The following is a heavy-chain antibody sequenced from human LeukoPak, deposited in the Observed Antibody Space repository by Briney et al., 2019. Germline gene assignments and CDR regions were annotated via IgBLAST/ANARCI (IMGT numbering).Heavy chain of an antibody. CDR1: GFTFSSYW. CDR2: ISSSSSYI. CDR3: ARASYSSTGAFDI. Sequence: GGSLRLSCAASGFTFSSYWMNWVRQAPGKGLEWVSSISSSSSYIYYADSVKGRFTISRDNAKNSLYLQMNSLRADDTAVYYCARASYSSTGAFDIWGQGTMVTVSS. V-gene: IGHV3-21*01. J-gene: IGHJ3*02. D-gene: IGHD6-19*01.